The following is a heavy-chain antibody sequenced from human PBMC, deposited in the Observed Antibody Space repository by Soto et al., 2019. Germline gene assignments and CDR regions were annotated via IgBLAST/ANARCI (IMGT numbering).Heavy chain of an antibody. CDR1: GLTFSSYA. CDR3: AKTSNNYYHYYDMDV. CDR2: ISGSGGST. D-gene: IGHD4-4*01. J-gene: IGHJ6*02. V-gene: IGHV3-23*01. Sequence: EVQLLESGGGLVQPGGSLRLSCAASGLTFSSYAMSWVRQAPGKGLEWVSAISGSGGSTYYADSVKGRFTISRDNSKNTLYLQMNSLRAEDTAVCYCAKTSNNYYHYYDMDVWGQGTTVSVSS.